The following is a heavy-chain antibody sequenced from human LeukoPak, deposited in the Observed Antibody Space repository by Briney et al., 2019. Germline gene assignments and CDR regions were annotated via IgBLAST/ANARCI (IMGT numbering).Heavy chain of an antibody. Sequence: PSETLSLTCAVYGGSFSGYYWSWIRQPPGKGLEWIGEINHSGSTNYNPSLKSRVTISVDTSKNQFSLKLSSVTAADTAVYYYARGPWRSSGRRSFDYWGQGTLVTVSS. V-gene: IGHV4-34*01. CDR3: ARGPWRSSGRRSFDY. CDR1: GGSFSGYY. CDR2: INHSGST. D-gene: IGHD6-19*01. J-gene: IGHJ4*02.